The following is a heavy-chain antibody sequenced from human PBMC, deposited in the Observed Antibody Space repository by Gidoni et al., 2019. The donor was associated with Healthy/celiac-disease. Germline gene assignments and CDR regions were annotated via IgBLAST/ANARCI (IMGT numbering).Heavy chain of an antibody. V-gene: IGHV3-49*03. CDR1: GFTFGDYA. CDR2: IRSKAYGGTT. CDR3: TRGHPITMIVVVITPLFDY. D-gene: IGHD3-22*01. J-gene: IGHJ4*02. Sequence: EVQLVDSGGGLVQPGRSLRLSCTASGFTFGDYAMSWFRQAPGKGLEWVGFIRSKAYGGTTEYAASVKGRFTISRDDSKSIAYLQMNSLKTEDTAVYYCTRGHPITMIVVVITPLFDYWGQGTLVTVSS.